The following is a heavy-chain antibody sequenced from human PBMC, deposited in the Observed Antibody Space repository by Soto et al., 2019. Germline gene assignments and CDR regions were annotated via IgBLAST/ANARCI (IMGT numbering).Heavy chain of an antibody. J-gene: IGHJ3*02. Sequence: EMQLLESGGDLVQPGGSLRISCAASGFTLSNYAMTWVRQAPGKGLEYISAISGSGVTTYYADSMKGRFTISRDHSKNTLYLQMNSLRAEDTDVYYCAKYRDDIGMVDAFEIWGQGTMVTVSS. CDR3: AKYRDDIGMVDAFEI. CDR2: ISGSGVTT. D-gene: IGHD2-15*01. CDR1: GFTLSNYA. V-gene: IGHV3-23*01.